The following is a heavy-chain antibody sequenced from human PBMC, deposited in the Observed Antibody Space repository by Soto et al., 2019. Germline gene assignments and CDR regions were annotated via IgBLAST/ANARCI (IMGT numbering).Heavy chain of an antibody. CDR3: ARAAYEDWYFDL. D-gene: IGHD3-3*01. Sequence: EVQLVESGGGLIRPGGSLRLSCAASGFTFSTHSMNWVRQAPGKGLEWVSSISTTSTYIYYTDSVRGRFTISRDNAKNSLYLQMNSLRADDTAVYYCARAAYEDWYFDLWGRGTLVTVSS. V-gene: IGHV3-21*01. CDR1: GFTFSTHS. CDR2: ISTTSTYI. J-gene: IGHJ2*01.